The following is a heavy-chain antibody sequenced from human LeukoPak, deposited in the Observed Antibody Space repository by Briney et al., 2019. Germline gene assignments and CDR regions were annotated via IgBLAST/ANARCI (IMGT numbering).Heavy chain of an antibody. D-gene: IGHD3-22*01. J-gene: IGHJ3*02. Sequence: ASVKVSCKASGYTFTSYGISWVRQAPGQGLEWMGWISAYNGNTNYAQKLQGRVTMTTDTSTSTAYMELRSLRSDDTAVYYCARLGDYYDSSGHRRVAFDIWGQGTMVTVSS. CDR1: GYTFTSYG. CDR2: ISAYNGNT. CDR3: ARLGDYYDSSGHRRVAFDI. V-gene: IGHV1-18*01.